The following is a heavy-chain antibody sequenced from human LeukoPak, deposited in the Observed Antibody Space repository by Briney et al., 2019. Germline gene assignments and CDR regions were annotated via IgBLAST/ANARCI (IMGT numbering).Heavy chain of an antibody. J-gene: IGHJ6*03. CDR2: ISSSGSTT. CDR1: GFTFSSYE. D-gene: IGHD1-14*01. CDR3: ARSPAGANYYLDV. Sequence: GGSLRLSCAASGFTFSSYEMNWVRQAPGKGLEWVSYISSSGSTTYYADSMKGRFTISRDNAKNSLYLQMNSLRAEDTAVYYCARSPAGANYYLDVWGKGTTVTVSS. V-gene: IGHV3-48*03.